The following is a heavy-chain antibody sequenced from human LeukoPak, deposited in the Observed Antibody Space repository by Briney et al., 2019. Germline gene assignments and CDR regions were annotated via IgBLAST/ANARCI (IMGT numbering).Heavy chain of an antibody. CDR2: IYYSGST. CDR1: GGSISSGGYY. CDR3: ARGNARRLAFDY. Sequence: SETLSLTCAVSGGSISSGGYYWSWIRQHAGKGLEWIGYIYYSGSTYYTPSRKSRVTISVDTYKHQFSLKLGTVTAAATSEYYCARGNARRLAFDYWGQGTLFTVSS. J-gene: IGHJ4*02. D-gene: IGHD2-15*01. V-gene: IGHV4-31*11.